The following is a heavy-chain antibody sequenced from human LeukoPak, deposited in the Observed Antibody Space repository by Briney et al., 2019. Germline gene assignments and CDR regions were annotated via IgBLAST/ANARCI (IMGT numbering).Heavy chain of an antibody. CDR3: AREWIVGATSPEYYFDY. J-gene: IGHJ4*02. CDR2: IYSGGST. D-gene: IGHD1-26*01. V-gene: IGHV3-66*01. CDR1: GFTVSSNY. Sequence: GGSLRLSCAASGFTVSSNYMSWVRQAPGTGLEWVSVIYSGGSTYYADSVKGRFTISRDNSKNTLYLQMNSLRAEDTAVYYCAREWIVGATSPEYYFDYWGQGTLVTVSA.